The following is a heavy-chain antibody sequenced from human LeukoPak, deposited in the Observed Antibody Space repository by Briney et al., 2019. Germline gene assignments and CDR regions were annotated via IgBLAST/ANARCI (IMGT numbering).Heavy chain of an antibody. CDR1: GFTFSTYA. D-gene: IGHD6-19*01. CDR3: AKVGQDDTSGWHYYFDY. Sequence: GGSLRLSCAASGFTFSTYAMSWVRQAPGKGLEWVSAISGSGGNTYYADSVKGRFTISRDNSKNTLYLQMNSLRAEDTAVYYCAKVGQDDTSGWHYYFDYWGQGTLVTVSS. CDR2: ISGSGGNT. V-gene: IGHV3-23*01. J-gene: IGHJ4*02.